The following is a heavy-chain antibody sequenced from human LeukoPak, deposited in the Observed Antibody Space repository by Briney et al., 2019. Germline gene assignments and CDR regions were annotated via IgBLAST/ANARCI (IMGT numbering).Heavy chain of an antibody. CDR3: ATVSVYGSSGRSWGFFDY. V-gene: IGHV1-24*01. Sequence: ASVKVSCKISEYSLSDLSIHWVREAPGERLEWMGGFDSENNKMVYSQKFQGRVTMTEDTSADTAYMELTSLRSEGTAVYFCATVSVYGSSGRSWGFFDYWGQGTLVIVSS. CDR1: EYSLSDLS. D-gene: IGHD6-19*01. CDR2: FDSENNKM. J-gene: IGHJ4*02.